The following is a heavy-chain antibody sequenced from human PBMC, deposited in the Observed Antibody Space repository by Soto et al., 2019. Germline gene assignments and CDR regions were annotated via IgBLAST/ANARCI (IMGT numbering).Heavy chain of an antibody. CDR2: IIPIFGTA. V-gene: IGHV1-69*06. CDR3: ARAACGDGSWSFRPHNWFDP. D-gene: IGHD3-10*01. J-gene: IGHJ5*02. Sequence: QVQLVQSGAEVKKPGSSVKVSCKASGGTFSSYAISWVRQAPGQGLEWMGGIIPIFGTANYAQKFQGRVTITADKSTSTAYMELSSLRSEDTAVYYCARAACGDGSWSFRPHNWFDPWGQGTLVTVSS. CDR1: GGTFSSYA.